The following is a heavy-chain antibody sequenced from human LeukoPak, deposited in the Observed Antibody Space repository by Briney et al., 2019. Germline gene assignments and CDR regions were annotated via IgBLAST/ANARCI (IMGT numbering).Heavy chain of an antibody. D-gene: IGHD3-3*02. CDR2: IFTTGST. V-gene: IGHV4-4*07. Sequence: SETLSLTCTVSGASVSDYYWSCIRQPAGKGLEWIGRIFTTGSTDYHPSLKSRVTMTRGRSKNQLFLKLASVTAADTAVYYCARASDSIFSYYYHMDLWGKGITVTVSS. CDR1: GASVSDYY. CDR3: ARASDSIFSYYYHMDL. J-gene: IGHJ6*03.